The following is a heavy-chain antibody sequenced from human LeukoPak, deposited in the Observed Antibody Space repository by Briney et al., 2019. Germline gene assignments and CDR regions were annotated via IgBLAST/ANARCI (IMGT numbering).Heavy chain of an antibody. D-gene: IGHD1-14*01. Sequence: PGGSLRLSCAASGFTFSSYGMHWVRQAPGKRLEWVAVISYDGSNKYYADSVKGRFTISRDNSKNTLYLQMNSLRAEDTAVYYCARGIPGINRDWFDPWGQGTLVTVSS. CDR3: ARGIPGINRDWFDP. CDR1: GFTFSSYG. CDR2: ISYDGSNK. V-gene: IGHV3-30*03. J-gene: IGHJ5*02.